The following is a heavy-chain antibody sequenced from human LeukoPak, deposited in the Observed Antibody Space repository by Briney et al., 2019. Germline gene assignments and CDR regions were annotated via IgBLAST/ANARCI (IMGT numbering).Heavy chain of an antibody. CDR3: ARLPDVSGWPFDY. D-gene: IGHD6-19*01. Sequence: SETLSLTCTASDDSISRDFWTWIRQPPGKGLEWIGYIRYSGRSEYNPSLKSRVAISIQTSKNQFSLKLTSVTAADTAIYYCARLPDVSGWPFDYWGQGILVTVSS. J-gene: IGHJ4*02. CDR1: DDSISRDF. CDR2: IRYSGRS. V-gene: IGHV4-59*01.